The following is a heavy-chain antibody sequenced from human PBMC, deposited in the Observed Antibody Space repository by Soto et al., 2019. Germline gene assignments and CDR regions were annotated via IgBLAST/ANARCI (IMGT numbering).Heavy chain of an antibody. V-gene: IGHV5-51*01. Sequence: PGESLKISCKGSGYNFTTFWIGWVRQMPGKGLEWMGIIYPGDSETKYSPDLEGQVTISADRSTNTAYLQWRSLRASDTAMYYCARLGFPGAIYFDSWGLGTLVTVYS. CDR2: IYPGDSET. CDR1: GYNFTTFW. J-gene: IGHJ4*02. CDR3: ARLGFPGAIYFDS.